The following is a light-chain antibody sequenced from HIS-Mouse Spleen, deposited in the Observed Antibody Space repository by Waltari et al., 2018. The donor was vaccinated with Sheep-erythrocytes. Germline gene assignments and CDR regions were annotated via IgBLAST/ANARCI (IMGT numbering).Light chain of an antibody. Sequence: QSALTQPASVSGSPGQSITISCTGTSSDVGGYNYVSWYQQHPGKAPNLMIYEVSNRPPGVFIRFSGSKAGNTASLTISGLPAEDEADYYCSSYTSRSTWVFGGGTKLTVL. CDR1: SSDVGGYNY. CDR3: SSYTSRSTWV. CDR2: EVS. V-gene: IGLV2-14*01. J-gene: IGLJ3*02.